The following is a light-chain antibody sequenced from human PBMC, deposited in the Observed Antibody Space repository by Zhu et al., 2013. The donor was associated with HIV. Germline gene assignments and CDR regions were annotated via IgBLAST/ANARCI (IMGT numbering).Light chain of an antibody. V-gene: IGKV1-13*02. CDR1: QAIASA. CDR3: QQFNSYPHN. J-gene: IGKJ2*01. Sequence: IHLTQSPSSLSASTGDTVTITCRASQAIASALAWFQQKPGKPHKLLIYEVFTLESGVPTRFSGGTSGTDFTLTITNLQPEDFATYYCQQFNSYPHNFGQGTMLEIK. CDR2: EVF.